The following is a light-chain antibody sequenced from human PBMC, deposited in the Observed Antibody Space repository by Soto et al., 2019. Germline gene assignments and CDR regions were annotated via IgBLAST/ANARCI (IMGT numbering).Light chain of an antibody. CDR3: QQYNNWTPET. CDR2: GAS. J-gene: IGKJ1*01. CDR1: QSVSSN. Sequence: EIVMTQSPATLSVSPGERATLSCRASQSVSSNLAWYQQKPGQAPRLLIYGASTRATGIPARCSGSGSGTEFTLTISSLQSEDFAVYYCQQYNNWTPETFGQGTKVELK. V-gene: IGKV3-15*01.